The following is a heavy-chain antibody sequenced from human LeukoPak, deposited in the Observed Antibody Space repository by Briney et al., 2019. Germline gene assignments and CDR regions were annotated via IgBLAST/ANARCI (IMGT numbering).Heavy chain of an antibody. CDR2: INHSGST. J-gene: IGHJ4*02. D-gene: IGHD4-17*01. Sequence: SEILSLTSAVYGGSFSGYYWSWIRQPPGKGLEWIGEINHSGSTNYNPSLKSRVTISVDTSKNQFSLKLSSVTAADTAVYYCARVKDTDYGDYGNYFDYWGQGTLVTVSS. CDR3: ARVKDTDYGDYGNYFDY. V-gene: IGHV4-34*01. CDR1: GGSFSGYY.